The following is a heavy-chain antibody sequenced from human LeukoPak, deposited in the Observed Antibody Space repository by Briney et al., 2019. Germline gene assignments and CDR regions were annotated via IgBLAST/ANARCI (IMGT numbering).Heavy chain of an antibody. CDR1: GYTFTGNY. CDR2: SNPNNGDT. CDR3: ARANGDGDAFDI. J-gene: IGHJ3*02. V-gene: IGHV1-2*05. D-gene: IGHD4-17*01. Sequence: ASVKVSCKASGYTFTGNYMHWVRQAPGQGLEWMGRSNPNNGDTNYAQKFQGRVTMTRDTSISTAYVELSRLRYDDTGVYYCARANGDGDAFDIWGQGTMVTVSS.